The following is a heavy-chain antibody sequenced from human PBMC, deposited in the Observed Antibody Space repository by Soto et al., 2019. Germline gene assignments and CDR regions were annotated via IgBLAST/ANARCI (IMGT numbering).Heavy chain of an antibody. J-gene: IGHJ6*02. CDR2: ASYNGRDE. CDR1: GFTFRSYD. CDR3: AIDGYWYFSDSGSYTYFYYGMDV. V-gene: IGHV3-30*03. D-gene: IGHD3-10*01. Sequence: GGSLSLSCAASGFTFRSYDIHWVRQAPGKGLEWVAVASYNGRDEYYAESVKGRFTISRDNSKKTLYLQMNSLRAEDTAVYYCAIDGYWYFSDSGSYTYFYYGMDVWGQGTTVTVSS.